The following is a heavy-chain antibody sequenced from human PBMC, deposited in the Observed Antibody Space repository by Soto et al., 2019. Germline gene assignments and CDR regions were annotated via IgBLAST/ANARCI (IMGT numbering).Heavy chain of an antibody. J-gene: IGHJ4*02. CDR1: GHTFTSYG. CDR2: ISAYNGNT. D-gene: IGHD2-15*01. V-gene: IGHV1-18*01. CDR3: ARALYCSGGSCDFDY. Sequence: QVQLVQSGAEVVKPGASVRVSCKTSGHTFTSYGFTWVRQAPGQGLEWMGWISAYNGNTNYAQKFQGRVTMTTDTSTSTAYMELRSLRSDDTAVYYCARALYCSGGSCDFDYWGQGTLVTVSS.